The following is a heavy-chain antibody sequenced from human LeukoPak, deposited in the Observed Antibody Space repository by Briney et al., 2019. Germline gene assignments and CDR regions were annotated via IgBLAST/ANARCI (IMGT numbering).Heavy chain of an antibody. CDR1: GFTFSNYD. Sequence: GGSLRLSCSASGFTFSNYDMSWVRQAPGKGLEWVSSISDSGGSTYYADSVKGRFTISRDNSKNTLYLQMTNLRAADTAVYYCAKDLSRAVAADWFDPWDQGSLVTVSS. V-gene: IGHV3-23*01. CDR3: AKDLSRAVAADWFDP. CDR2: ISDSGGST. D-gene: IGHD6-19*01. J-gene: IGHJ5*02.